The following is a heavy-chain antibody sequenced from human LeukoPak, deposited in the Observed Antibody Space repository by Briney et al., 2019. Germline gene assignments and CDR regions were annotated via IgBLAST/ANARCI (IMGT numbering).Heavy chain of an antibody. V-gene: IGHV3-72*01. CDR2: IRNKDRNYDT. CDR1: EFTLSNHY. CDR3: ARDTAGAMDV. J-gene: IGHJ6*02. Sequence: GGSLRLSCAASEFTLSNHYMNWVSQAPGKGLEWVARIRNKDRNYDTQYAASVKGRFTISRDDSKNSLYLQMNSLKTDDTAVYFCARDTAGAMDVWGHGTTVTVSS.